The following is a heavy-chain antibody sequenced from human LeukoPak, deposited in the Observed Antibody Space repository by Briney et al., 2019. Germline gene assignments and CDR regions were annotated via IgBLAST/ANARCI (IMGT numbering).Heavy chain of an antibody. CDR1: GGTFSSYT. CDR3: AREGGYSGYDYLYYYYYMDV. Sequence: ASVKVSCKASGGTFSSYTISWVRQAPGQGLEWMGRIIPILGTANYAQKFQGRVTITADESTSTAYMELSSLRSEDTAVYYCAREGGYSGYDYLYYYYYMDVWGKGTTVTVSS. D-gene: IGHD5-12*01. V-gene: IGHV1-69*08. J-gene: IGHJ6*03. CDR2: IIPILGTA.